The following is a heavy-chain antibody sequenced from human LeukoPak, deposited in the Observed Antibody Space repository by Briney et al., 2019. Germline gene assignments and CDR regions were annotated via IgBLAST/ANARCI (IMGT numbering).Heavy chain of an antibody. CDR1: GFSFRSHG. V-gene: IGHV3-48*01. D-gene: IGHD6-19*01. Sequence: PGGSLRLSCAASGFSFRSHGMNWVRQAPGKGLEWVSYITSSGSSIYYADSVKRRFTISRDNAKNSLYLQMNSLRAEDTAVYYCARDVATSGWATFYWGPGTLVTVSS. J-gene: IGHJ4*02. CDR3: ARDVATSGWATFY. CDR2: ITSSGSSI.